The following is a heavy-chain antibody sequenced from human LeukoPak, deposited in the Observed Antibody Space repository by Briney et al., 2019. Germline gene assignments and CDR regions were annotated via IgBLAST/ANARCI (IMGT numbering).Heavy chain of an antibody. CDR1: GFTFSDYY. CDR3: ASWPGRDSNRLTRYYYYYGMDV. CDR2: TSSSGSTI. V-gene: IGHV3-11*01. D-gene: IGHD4-11*01. J-gene: IGHJ6*02. Sequence: GSLRLSCAASGFTFSDYYMSWIRQAPGKGLEWVSYTSSSGSTIYYADSVKGRFTISRDNAKNSLYLQMNSLRAEDTAVYYCASWPGRDSNRLTRYYYYYGMDVWGQGPRSPSP.